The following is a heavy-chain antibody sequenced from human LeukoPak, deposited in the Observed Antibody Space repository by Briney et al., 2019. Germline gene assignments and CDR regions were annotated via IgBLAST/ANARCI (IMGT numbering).Heavy chain of an antibody. CDR3: ARRLKTVVAEFYFDS. Sequence: PSETLSLTCAVYGGSFSGYYWSWIRQPPGKGLEWIGEINHSGSTNYNPSLKSRVTISVDTSKNQFSLKLSSVTAADTAVYYCARRLKTVVAEFYFDSWGQGTLVTVSS. D-gene: IGHD3-22*01. CDR2: INHSGST. CDR1: GGSFSGYY. V-gene: IGHV4-34*01. J-gene: IGHJ4*02.